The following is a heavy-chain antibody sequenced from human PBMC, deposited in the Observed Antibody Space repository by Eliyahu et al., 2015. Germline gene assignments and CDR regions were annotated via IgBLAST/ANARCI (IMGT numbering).Heavy chain of an antibody. CDR3: ARDRGSDAPIDF. Sequence: QVQLVESGGGVVEPGRSLTLFCGASGFGFRNYGMHWVRQAPGKGLEGVAVIWHNGNERDKYYADSVKGRVTISRDNSKNTLYLQMNSLRVDDTAVYYCARDRGSDAPIDFWGQGTLVTVSS. V-gene: IGHV3-33*01. CDR2: IWHNGNERDK. J-gene: IGHJ4*02. CDR1: GFGFRNYG. D-gene: IGHD2-21*01.